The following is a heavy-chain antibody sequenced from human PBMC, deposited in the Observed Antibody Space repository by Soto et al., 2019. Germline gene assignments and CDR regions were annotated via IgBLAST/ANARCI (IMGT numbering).Heavy chain of an antibody. Sequence: SLRLSCVASGFIFTSYSMVWVRLAPGKGLEWVASISSGSDSIFYADSVKGRFTVSRDNAKNSLFLQMNNLRAEDTAVYFCARDRSADRFVQYFQHWGQGTQVTVSS. J-gene: IGHJ1*01. V-gene: IGHV3-21*01. CDR1: GFIFTSYS. D-gene: IGHD6-19*01. CDR3: ARDRSADRFVQYFQH. CDR2: ISSGSDSI.